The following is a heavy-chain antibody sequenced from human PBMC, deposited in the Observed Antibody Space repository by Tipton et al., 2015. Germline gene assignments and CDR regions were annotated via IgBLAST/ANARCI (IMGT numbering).Heavy chain of an antibody. CDR3: ACHDYDLLTRDYQTVDY. Sequence: TLSLTCTVSGGSISSSSYYWDWIRQSPGKGLEWIGNIYYSGSTNYNPSLKSRVTISVDTSKNQFSLKLSSVTAADTAVYYCACHDYDLLTRDYQTVDYWGQGTRVTVSS. CDR2: IYYSGST. V-gene: IGHV4-39*07. D-gene: IGHD3-9*01. CDR1: GGSISSSSYY. J-gene: IGHJ4*02.